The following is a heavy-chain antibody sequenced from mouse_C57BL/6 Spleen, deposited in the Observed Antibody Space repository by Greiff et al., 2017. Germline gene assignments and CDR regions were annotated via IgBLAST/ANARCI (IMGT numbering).Heavy chain of an antibody. V-gene: IGHV1-61*01. Sequence: QVQLQQPGAELVRPGSSVKLSCKASGYTFTSYWMDWVKQRPGQGLEWIGNIYPSDSETHYNQKFKDKATLTVDKTSSTVYMQLSSLTSEDSSVYYCARGVYWYFDVWGTGTTVTVSS. CDR1: GYTFTSYW. CDR2: IYPSDSET. J-gene: IGHJ1*03. CDR3: ARGVYWYFDV.